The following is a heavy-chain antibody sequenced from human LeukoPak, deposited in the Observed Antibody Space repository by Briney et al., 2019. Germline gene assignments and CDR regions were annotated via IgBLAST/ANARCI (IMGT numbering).Heavy chain of an antibody. CDR3: GKALYYGSGSYQLDY. D-gene: IGHD3-10*01. Sequence: PGGSLRLSCAASGFTFSSYGMHWVRQAPGKGLEWVAFIRYDGSNKYYADSVKGRFTISRDNSKNTLSLQMNSLRAEDTAIYYCGKALYYGSGSYQLDYWGQGTLVTVSS. V-gene: IGHV3-30*02. J-gene: IGHJ4*02. CDR1: GFTFSSYG. CDR2: IRYDGSNK.